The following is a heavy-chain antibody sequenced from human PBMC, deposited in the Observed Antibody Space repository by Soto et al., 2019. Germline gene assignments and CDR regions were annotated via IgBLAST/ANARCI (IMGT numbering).Heavy chain of an antibody. CDR3: AKDHGSSWYPLFDY. D-gene: IGHD6-13*01. CDR2: ISGSGGST. V-gene: IGHV3-23*01. CDR1: GFTFSSYA. J-gene: IGHJ4*02. Sequence: GGSLRLYCAASGFTFSSYAMSWVRQAPGKGLEWVSAISGSGGSTYYADSVKGRFTISRDNSKNTLYLQMNSLRAEDTAVYYCAKDHGSSWYPLFDYCGQGTLVTVSS.